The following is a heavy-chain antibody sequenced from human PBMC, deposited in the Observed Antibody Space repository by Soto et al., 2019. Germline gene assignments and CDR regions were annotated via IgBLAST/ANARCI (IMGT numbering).Heavy chain of an antibody. Sequence: QVQLVQSGAEVKKPESSVKVSCTAPGGTFSTYAISWVRQAPGQGLEWMGGIIPMFGTANYAQRFQDRVTITADESTNTVYMELSSLRSEDTAVYFCASGIQLWLRRINNGYSGWGQGTLVTGSS. CDR2: IIPMFGTA. J-gene: IGHJ4*02. CDR1: GGTFSTYA. V-gene: IGHV1-69*12. CDR3: ASGIQLWLRRINNGYSG. D-gene: IGHD5-18*01.